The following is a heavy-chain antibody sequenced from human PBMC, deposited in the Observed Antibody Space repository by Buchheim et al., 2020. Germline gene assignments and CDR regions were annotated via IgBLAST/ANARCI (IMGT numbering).Heavy chain of an antibody. D-gene: IGHD2-2*01. CDR2: IYYSGST. CDR3: ARGLVGYCSSTSCYLDY. CDR1: GGSISSYY. J-gene: IGHJ4*02. Sequence: QVQLQESGPGLVKPSETLSLTCTVSGGSISSYYWSWIRQPPGKGLEWIGYIYYSGSTNYNPSLKSRVTISVDTSKNQFSLKLSSVTAADTAVYYCARGLVGYCSSTSCYLDYWGQGTL. V-gene: IGHV4-59*01.